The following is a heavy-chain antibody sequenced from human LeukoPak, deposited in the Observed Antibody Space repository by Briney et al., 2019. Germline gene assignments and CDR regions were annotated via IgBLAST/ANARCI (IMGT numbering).Heavy chain of an antibody. CDR3: ASVAVAGTFDY. CDR2: IWYDGSNK. D-gene: IGHD6-19*01. CDR1: GFTFSSYG. V-gene: IGHV3-33*01. J-gene: IGHJ4*02. Sequence: GGSLRLSCAASGFTFSSYGMHWVRQAPGKGLEWVAVIWYDGSNKYYADSVKGRFTISRGNSKNTLYLQMNSLRAEDTAVYYCASVAVAGTFDYWGQGTLVTVSS.